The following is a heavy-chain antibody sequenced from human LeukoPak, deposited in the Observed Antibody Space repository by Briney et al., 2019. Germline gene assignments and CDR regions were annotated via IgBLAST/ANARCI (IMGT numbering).Heavy chain of an antibody. Sequence: GGSLRLSCGASGFTFSSFWMTWVRQAPGKGLEWVANIKQDGSEKYYVDSVRGRFTISRDNAKNSLYLQMNSLSAEDTAVFYCARGGEGCIATRQTFFDYWGQGTLVTVSS. CDR2: IKQDGSEK. D-gene: IGHD6-6*01. CDR1: GFTFSSFW. J-gene: IGHJ4*02. CDR3: ARGGEGCIATRQTFFDY. V-gene: IGHV3-7*01.